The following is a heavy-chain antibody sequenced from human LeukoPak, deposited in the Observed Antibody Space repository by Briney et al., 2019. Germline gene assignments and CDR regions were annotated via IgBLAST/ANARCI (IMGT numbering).Heavy chain of an antibody. J-gene: IGHJ4*02. CDR3: AGDGRRSGGWYYFDY. D-gene: IGHD6-19*01. CDR1: GFTVSNNY. V-gene: IGHV3-53*01. CDR2: IYSGGST. Sequence: GGSLRLSCAASGFTVSNNYMSWVRQAPGKGLEWVSVIYSGGSTYYADSVKGRFTISRDNSKNTLYLQMNSLGAEDTAVYHCAGDGRRSGGWYYFDYWGQGTLVTVSS.